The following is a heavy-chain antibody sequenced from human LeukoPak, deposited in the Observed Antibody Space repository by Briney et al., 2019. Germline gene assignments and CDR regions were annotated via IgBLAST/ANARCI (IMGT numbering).Heavy chain of an antibody. V-gene: IGHV1-69*13. CDR3: ARAFSPAVADLDY. CDR2: IIPIFGTA. CDR1: GGTFSSFT. Sequence: SVKVSCKASGGTFSSFTVSWVRQAPGQGLEWVGGIIPIFGTANYAQKFQDRITITADEYTSTAYMELSSLRSEDTAVYYCARAFSPAVADLDYWGQGTLVTVSS. D-gene: IGHD6-19*01. J-gene: IGHJ4*02.